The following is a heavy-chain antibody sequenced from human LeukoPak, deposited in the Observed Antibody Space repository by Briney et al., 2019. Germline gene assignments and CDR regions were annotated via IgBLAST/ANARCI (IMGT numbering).Heavy chain of an antibody. CDR1: GFTFDDYA. CDR3: GKDMRQWLGIDY. J-gene: IGHJ4*02. CDR2: ISWNSGST. Sequence: GGSLRLSCVASGFTFDDYAMHSVRQTPGKGLEWVSGISWNSGSTGYADSVRGRFTISRDNAKNSLYLQMNSLRAEDTALYYCGKDMRQWLGIDYWGQGSLVNGSS. V-gene: IGHV3-9*01. D-gene: IGHD6-19*01.